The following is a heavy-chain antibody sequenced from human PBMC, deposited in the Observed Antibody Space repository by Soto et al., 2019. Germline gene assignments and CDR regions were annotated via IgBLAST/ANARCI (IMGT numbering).Heavy chain of an antibody. CDR2: IWLGDSYK. Sequence: QVQLVESGGGLVKPGGSLRLACAASGFTFSEYAMSWVRQAPGRGLEWVAVIWLGDSYKKTADSVKGRFTISRDNSQNALYIQMNSLRAEDKGLYDCVRASQNYAGLYYAGSYYFDYWGQGTLVTVSS. V-gene: IGHV3-11*06. CDR1: GFTFSEYA. J-gene: IGHJ4*02. D-gene: IGHD1-26*01. CDR3: VRASQNYAGLYYAGSYYFDY.